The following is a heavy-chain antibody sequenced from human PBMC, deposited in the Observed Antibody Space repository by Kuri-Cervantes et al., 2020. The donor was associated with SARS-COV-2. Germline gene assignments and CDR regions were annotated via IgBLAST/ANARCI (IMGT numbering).Heavy chain of an antibody. D-gene: IGHD2-15*01. Sequence: GGSLRLSCAASGFTFSSYEMNWVRQAPGKGLEWVSYISSSGSTIYYADSVKGRFTISRDNAKNSLYLQMNSLRAEDTAVYYCAGDCSGGSCHFYYWGQGTLVTVSS. CDR3: AGDCSGGSCHFYY. V-gene: IGHV3-48*03. J-gene: IGHJ4*02. CDR2: ISSSGSTI. CDR1: GFTFSSYE.